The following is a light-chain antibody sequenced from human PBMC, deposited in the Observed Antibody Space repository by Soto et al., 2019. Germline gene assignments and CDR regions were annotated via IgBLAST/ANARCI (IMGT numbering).Light chain of an antibody. Sequence: QSALTQPPSASGSPGQSVTISCTGTSSNVGAYNYVSWYQQHPGKAPKLMIYEVTKRPSGVPDRVSGSKSGNTASLTISGLQAEDEADYYCSSYTSSSLYVFGTGTKVTVL. V-gene: IGLV2-8*01. CDR3: SSYTSSSLYV. J-gene: IGLJ1*01. CDR1: SSNVGAYNY. CDR2: EVT.